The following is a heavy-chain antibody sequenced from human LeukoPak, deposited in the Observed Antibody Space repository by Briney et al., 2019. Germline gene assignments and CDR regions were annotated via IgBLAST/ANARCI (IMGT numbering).Heavy chain of an antibody. Sequence: GGSLRLSCVGSGFSFRSRWVNWGRQSPGKGLEWVANIKPDGSDKYYVDSARGRFTVSRDNAKNSAFLQMNSLRAEDMGIYYCATISAQTFDIWGQGTLVSVSS. J-gene: IGHJ3*02. CDR2: IKPDGSDK. V-gene: IGHV3-7*01. CDR1: GFSFRSRW. CDR3: ATISAQTFDI. D-gene: IGHD5-24*01.